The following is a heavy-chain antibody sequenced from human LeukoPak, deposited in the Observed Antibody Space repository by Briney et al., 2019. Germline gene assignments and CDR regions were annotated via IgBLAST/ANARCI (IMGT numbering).Heavy chain of an antibody. CDR1: GYTFTSYG. CDR3: ARYDYVWGSYRYFGWSPHGPFDY. J-gene: IGHJ4*02. CDR2: ISAYNGNT. Sequence: APVKVSCKASGYTFTSYGISWVRQAPGQGLEWMGWISAYNGNTNYAQKLQGRVTMTTDTSTSTAYMELRSLRSDDTAVYYCARYDYVWGSYRYFGWSPHGPFDYWGQGTLVTVSS. D-gene: IGHD3-16*02. V-gene: IGHV1-18*01.